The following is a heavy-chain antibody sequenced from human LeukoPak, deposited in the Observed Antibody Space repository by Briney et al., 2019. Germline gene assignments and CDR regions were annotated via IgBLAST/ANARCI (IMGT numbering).Heavy chain of an antibody. J-gene: IGHJ6*03. Sequence: PGGSLRLSCAASAFTFRSYAMIWVRQSPGKGLEWVANIDRDGRVQHYVDSVEGRFTISRDSAKNSLALQMHSLRAEDTAVYYCTGGSDKVLSREYYYYMDVWGTGTTVTVSS. CDR2: IDRDGRVQ. CDR3: TGGSDKVLSREYYYYMDV. D-gene: IGHD2/OR15-2a*01. CDR1: AFTFRSYA. V-gene: IGHV3-7*01.